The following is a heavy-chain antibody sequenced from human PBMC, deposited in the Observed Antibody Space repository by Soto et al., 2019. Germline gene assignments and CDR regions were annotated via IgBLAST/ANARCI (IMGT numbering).Heavy chain of an antibody. J-gene: IGHJ4*02. V-gene: IGHV1-8*01. CDR2: MNPNSGNT. Sequence: QVQLVQSGAEVKKPGASVKVSCKASGYTFTSYDINWVRQATGHGLARMGWMNPNSGNTVYAQKFQGRVTMTRNTSISTADLELSSLRSEDTAVYSCARENPAGLDYWGQGTLVNVSS. CDR3: ARENPAGLDY. CDR1: GYTFTSYD.